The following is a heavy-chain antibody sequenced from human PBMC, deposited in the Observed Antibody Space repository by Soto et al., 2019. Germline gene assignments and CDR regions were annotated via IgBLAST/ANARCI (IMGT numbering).Heavy chain of an antibody. CDR2: INAGSGNT. J-gene: IGHJ6*02. CDR3: ARSPYYYDSSGPEAGMSYYYGMDV. CDR1: GYTFTSYA. D-gene: IGHD3-22*01. V-gene: IGHV1-3*01. Sequence: ASVKVSCKASGYTFTSYAMHWVRQAPGQRLEWMGWINAGSGNTKYSQKFQGRVTITRDTSASTAYMELSSLRSEDTAVYYCARSPYYYDSSGPEAGMSYYYGMDVWGQGTTVTVSS.